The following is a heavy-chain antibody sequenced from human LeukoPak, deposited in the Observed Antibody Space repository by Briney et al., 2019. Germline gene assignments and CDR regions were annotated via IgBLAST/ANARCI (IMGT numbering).Heavy chain of an antibody. CDR2: ISYDGSNK. CDR1: GFTFSSYA. Sequence: GRSLKLSCAASGFTFSSYAMHWVRQAPGKGLEWVAVISYDGSNKYYADSVKGRFTISRDNPKNTLYLQMNSLRAEDTAVHYCARMAPSADYYYGMDVWGQGTTVTVSS. CDR3: ARMAPSADYYYGMDV. V-gene: IGHV3-30-3*01. J-gene: IGHJ6*02. D-gene: IGHD5-24*01.